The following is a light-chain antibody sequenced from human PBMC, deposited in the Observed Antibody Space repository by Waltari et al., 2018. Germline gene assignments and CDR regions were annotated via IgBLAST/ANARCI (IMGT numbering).Light chain of an antibody. CDR1: QGSSNS. J-gene: IGKJ2*01. CDR2: TTS. V-gene: IGKV1-NL1*01. CDR3: QQYYSIPYT. Sequence: DVPMTPSPSSLFASVGDKITITCRASQGSSNSLVWYQQKPGKAPKLLLSTTSTLQSGVTSRCSGSGSGTVFTLTISSLQPEDFATYYCQQYYSIPYTFGQGTNLEIK.